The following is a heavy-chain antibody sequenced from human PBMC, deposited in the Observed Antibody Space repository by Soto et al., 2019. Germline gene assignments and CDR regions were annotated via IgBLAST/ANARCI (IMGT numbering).Heavy chain of an antibody. CDR1: GFTFSSYA. V-gene: IGHV3-30-3*01. CDR3: ARDYPQIDTYDYDSSGYCDY. D-gene: IGHD3-22*01. CDR2: ISYDGSNK. J-gene: IGHJ4*02. Sequence: PGGSLRLSCAASGFTFSSYAMHWVRQAPGKGLEWVAVISYDGSNKYYADSVKGRFTISRDNSKNTLYLQMNSLRAEDTAVYYCARDYPQIDTYDYDSSGYCDYWGQGT.